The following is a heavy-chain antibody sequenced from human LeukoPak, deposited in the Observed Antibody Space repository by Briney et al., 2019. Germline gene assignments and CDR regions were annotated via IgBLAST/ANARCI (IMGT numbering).Heavy chain of an antibody. Sequence: GASVKVSCKASGYTFTGYYMHWVRQAPGQGLEWMGWINPNSGGTNYAQKFQGRVTMTRDTSISTAYMELSRLRSDGTAVYYCARVKTMIVVVRLFDYWGQGTLVTVSS. D-gene: IGHD3-22*01. CDR1: GYTFTGYY. V-gene: IGHV1-2*02. CDR3: ARVKTMIVVVRLFDY. CDR2: INPNSGGT. J-gene: IGHJ4*02.